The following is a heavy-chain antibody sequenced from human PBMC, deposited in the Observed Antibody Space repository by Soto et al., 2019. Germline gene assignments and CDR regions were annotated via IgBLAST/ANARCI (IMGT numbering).Heavy chain of an antibody. CDR2: IYYSGST. CDR1: GGSISSSSYY. CDR3: ARHQPDDYRKGYYYYYYMDV. Sequence: SETLSLTCTVSGGSISSSSYYWGWIRQPPGKGLEWIGSIYYSGSTYYNPSLKSRVTISVDTSKNQFSLKLSSVTAADTAVYYCARHQPDDYRKGYYYYYYMDVWGKGTTVTVSS. J-gene: IGHJ6*03. V-gene: IGHV4-39*01. D-gene: IGHD4-4*01.